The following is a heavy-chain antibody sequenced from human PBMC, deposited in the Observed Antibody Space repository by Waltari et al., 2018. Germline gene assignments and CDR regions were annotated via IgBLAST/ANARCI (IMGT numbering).Heavy chain of an antibody. CDR1: GFPFASFG. Sequence: EVQLLDSGGALVQPGGPLRLSCAASGFPFASFGMRWIRQAPGKGLELVSGVSGSGQTTYYADSVKGRFTISRDNAKNIVYLQMSSLRAEDTAAYFCVREGYSYDTGYYSGGYFDYWGQGTLVTVSS. CDR2: VSGSGQTT. CDR3: VREGYSYDTGYYSGGYFDY. V-gene: IGHV3-23*01. D-gene: IGHD3-22*01. J-gene: IGHJ4*02.